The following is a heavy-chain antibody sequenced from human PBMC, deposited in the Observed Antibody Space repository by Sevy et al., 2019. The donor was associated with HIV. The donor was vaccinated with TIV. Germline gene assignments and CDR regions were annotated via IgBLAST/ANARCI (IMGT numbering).Heavy chain of an antibody. CDR2: ISSSSSYI. CDR3: ARDSADYDFWSGFHYGMDV. V-gene: IGHV3-21*01. J-gene: IGHJ6*02. Sequence: GGSLRLSCAASGFTFSSYSMNWVRQAPGKGLEWVSSISSSSSYIYYVDSVKGRFTISRDNAKNSLYLQMNSLRAEDTAVYYCARDSADYDFWSGFHYGMDVWGQGTTVTVSS. D-gene: IGHD3-3*01. CDR1: GFTFSSYS.